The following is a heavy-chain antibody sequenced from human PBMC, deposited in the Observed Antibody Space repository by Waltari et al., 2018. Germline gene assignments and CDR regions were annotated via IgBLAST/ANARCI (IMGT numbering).Heavy chain of an antibody. D-gene: IGHD5-12*01. V-gene: IGHV3-74*01. J-gene: IGHJ6*03. CDR1: GFTFSSYW. Sequence: EVQLVESGGGLVQPGGSLRLSCAASGFTFSSYWMHWVRQAPGKGLVWVSRINSDGSSTSYADSVKGRFTISRDNAKNTLYLQMNSLRAEDTAVYYCAREYSGYDYYYYYYMDVWGKGTTVTVSS. CDR2: INSDGSST. CDR3: AREYSGYDYYYYYYMDV.